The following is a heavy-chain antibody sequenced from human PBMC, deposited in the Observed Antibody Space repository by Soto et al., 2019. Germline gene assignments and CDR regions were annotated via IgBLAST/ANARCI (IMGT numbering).Heavy chain of an antibody. CDR2: IYWDDDK. J-gene: IGHJ4*02. CDR1: GFSLSTTEEG. CDR3: AHGSCFGADCYPNPYFDF. D-gene: IGHD2-21*02. Sequence: QITLKESGPTLVKPTQTLTLTCTFSGFSLSTTEEGVGWIRQPPGKAPEWLALIYWDDDKRYSPSLKTRLTITKDTSKNQVVLTVTNVDPVDTATYYCAHGSCFGADCYPNPYFDFWGQGILVTVPS. V-gene: IGHV2-5*02.